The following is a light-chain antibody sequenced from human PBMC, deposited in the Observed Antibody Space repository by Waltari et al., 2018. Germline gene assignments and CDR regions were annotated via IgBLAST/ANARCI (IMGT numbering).Light chain of an antibody. Sequence: SSELTQPPSVSVSPGQTARIPCSGDLLPQQYTYWYQQKPGQAPLLLIYKDTERPSGIPERFSGSSSGTIATLTISGVQAEDEADYYCQSQDHTAGYSVLFGGGTKLTVL. CDR3: QSQDHTAGYSVL. CDR1: LLPQQY. CDR2: KDT. J-gene: IGLJ2*01. V-gene: IGLV3-25*03.